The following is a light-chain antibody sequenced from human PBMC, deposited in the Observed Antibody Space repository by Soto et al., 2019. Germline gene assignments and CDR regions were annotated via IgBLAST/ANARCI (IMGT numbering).Light chain of an antibody. CDR2: AAS. J-gene: IGKJ5*01. V-gene: IGKV1-12*01. CDR3: QQANSFPVT. CDR1: QDISIW. Sequence: DIQMTQSPSSVSASVGDRVTFTCRASQDISIWLAWYQQKPGKDPKLLIYAASSLQSGVPSRFSGSGSGTVFTLTISSLQPEDFATYYCQQANSFPVTFGQGTRLEIK.